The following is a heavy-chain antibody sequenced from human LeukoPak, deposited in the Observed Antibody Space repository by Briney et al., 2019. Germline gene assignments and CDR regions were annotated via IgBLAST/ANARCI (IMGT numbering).Heavy chain of an antibody. CDR2: IYYSGST. CDR3: ARHVLLGNYPDYFDS. J-gene: IGHJ4*02. CDR1: GGSISSSSYH. D-gene: IGHD1-7*01. Sequence: SETLSLTCTVSGGSISSSSYHWGWIRQPPGKGLEWIGSIYYSGSTLYNPSLKSRVTISVDTSKNQFSLKLSSLPAADTTVYFCARHVLLGNYPDYFDSWGQGTLVTVSS. V-gene: IGHV4-39*01.